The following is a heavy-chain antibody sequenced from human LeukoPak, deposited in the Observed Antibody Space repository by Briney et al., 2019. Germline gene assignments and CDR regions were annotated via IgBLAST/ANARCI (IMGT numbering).Heavy chain of an antibody. J-gene: IGHJ4*02. CDR1: GFTFSNTW. CDR2: IYSGGST. D-gene: IGHD6-13*01. Sequence: PGGSLRLSCAASGFTFSNTWMSWVRQAPGKGLEWVSVIYSGGSTYYADSVKGRFTISRDNSKNTLYLQMNSLRAEDTAVYYCARTYSRKEDYWGQGTLVTVSS. CDR3: ARTYSRKEDY. V-gene: IGHV3-53*01.